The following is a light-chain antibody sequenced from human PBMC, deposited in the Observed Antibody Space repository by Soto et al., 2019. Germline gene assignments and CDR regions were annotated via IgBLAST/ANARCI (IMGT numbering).Light chain of an antibody. CDR1: SSDVGAYNY. CDR3: SSFAGSNTWV. CDR2: EVT. J-gene: IGLJ3*02. Sequence: QSALTQPPSASGSPGQSVTISCTGTSSDVGAYNYVSWYQQHAGKAPKLVIYEVTKRPSGVPDRFSGSKSANTASLTVSGLQAEDEADYNCSSFAGSNTWVFGGGTKLTVL. V-gene: IGLV2-8*01.